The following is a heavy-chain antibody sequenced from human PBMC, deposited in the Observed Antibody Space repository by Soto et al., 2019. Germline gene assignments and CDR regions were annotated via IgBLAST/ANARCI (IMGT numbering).Heavy chain of an antibody. CDR1: GGSISSSSYC. CDR2: IYYSGST. CDR3: ARHVVVTAHDAFDI. Sequence: QLQLQESGPGLVKPSETLSLTCTVSGGSISSSSYCWGWIRQPPGRGLEWIGSIYYSGSTYYNPSVKSRVNISVDTPKNQCSLKLSSVTAADTAVYYCARHVVVTAHDAFDIWGQGTMVTVSS. V-gene: IGHV4-39*01. D-gene: IGHD2-21*02. J-gene: IGHJ3*02.